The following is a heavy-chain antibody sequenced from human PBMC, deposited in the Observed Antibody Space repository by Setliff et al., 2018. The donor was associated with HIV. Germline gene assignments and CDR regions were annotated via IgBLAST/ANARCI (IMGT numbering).Heavy chain of an antibody. D-gene: IGHD2-21*01. CDR3: AKEPSSCSAPRPSLCGYFDS. CDR1: GITFINAA. J-gene: IGHJ4*01. Sequence: LRLSCVTSGITFINAAMAWVRQAPGKGPEWISFIYSGSSSAVFADSVKGRFTISRDNSRNTLFLQMNSLRAEDTAVYYCAKEPSSCSAPRPSLCGYFDSWGQGTQVTVSS. V-gene: IGHV3-23*03. CDR2: IYSGSSSA.